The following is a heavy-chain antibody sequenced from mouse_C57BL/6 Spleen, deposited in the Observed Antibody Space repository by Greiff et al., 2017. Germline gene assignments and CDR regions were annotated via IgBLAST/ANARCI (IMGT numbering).Heavy chain of an antibody. V-gene: IGHV1-77*01. J-gene: IGHJ3*01. Sequence: VQLQQSGAELVKPGASVKISCKASGYTFTDYYINWVKQRPGQGLEWIGKIGPGGGSTYYNEKFKGKATLTADNSSSTAYMQLSSRTAEDAAVYFCAREAAPWFAYWGQGTLVTVSA. CDR3: AREAAPWFAY. CDR2: IGPGGGST. CDR1: GYTFTDYY. D-gene: IGHD6-1*01.